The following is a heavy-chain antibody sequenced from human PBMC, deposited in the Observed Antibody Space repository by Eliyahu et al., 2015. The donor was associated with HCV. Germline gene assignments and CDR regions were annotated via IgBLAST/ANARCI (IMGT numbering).Heavy chain of an antibody. Sequence: EVQLVDSGGALVQPGRSLRLSCAASGFTYDDYXMHWVRQAPGKGLEWVAGITWNSGSIDYTDSVKGRFTISRDNAKKTLHLQMNSLRPDDTAIYFCAKDFSGSQTFYFDSWGQGTPVTVSS. CDR1: GFTYDDYX. V-gene: IGHV3-9*01. D-gene: IGHD6-25*01. CDR3: AKDFSGSQTFYFDS. CDR2: ITWNSGSI. J-gene: IGHJ4*02.